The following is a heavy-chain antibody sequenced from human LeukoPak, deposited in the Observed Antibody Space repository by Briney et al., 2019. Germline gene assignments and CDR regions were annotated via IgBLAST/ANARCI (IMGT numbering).Heavy chain of an antibody. Sequence: GASVKVSCKVSGYTLTALALHWVRQAPGKGFEWIGGFESEEYDTIYARKFQGRVTMTEDTSTDTAYMELSSLYFEDTAVYYCATLEPEPGDFGGLAYWGQGTLVTVSS. CDR2: FESEEYDT. D-gene: IGHD4-17*01. J-gene: IGHJ4*02. V-gene: IGHV1-24*01. CDR1: GYTLTALA. CDR3: ATLEPEPGDFGGLAY.